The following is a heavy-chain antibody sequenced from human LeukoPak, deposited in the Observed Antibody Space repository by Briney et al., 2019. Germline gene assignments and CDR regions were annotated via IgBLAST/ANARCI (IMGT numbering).Heavy chain of an antibody. Sequence: SETLSLTCSVSGGSIYSTNYYWGCPRHAPMKGREWVVYVYYSGNTQDNPSHKSSSTIPVDTTKNQLSLRLSSVTAADAAVYYCARLRVAVTPFDYWGQGALVTVSS. D-gene: IGHD4-17*01. CDR2: VYYSGNT. CDR1: GGSIYSTNYY. V-gene: IGHV4-39*01. CDR3: ARLRVAVTPFDY. J-gene: IGHJ4*02.